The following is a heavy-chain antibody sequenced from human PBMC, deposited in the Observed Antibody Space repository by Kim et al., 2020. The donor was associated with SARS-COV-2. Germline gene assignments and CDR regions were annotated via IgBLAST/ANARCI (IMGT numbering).Heavy chain of an antibody. V-gene: IGHV4-39*01. CDR3: ARQYNDGGNSLDY. Sequence: YYHPALESRVAISVDTAKNRFSLNLNSVTAADTAIYYCARQYNDGGNSLDYWGQGTLVTV. D-gene: IGHD2-21*02. J-gene: IGHJ4*02.